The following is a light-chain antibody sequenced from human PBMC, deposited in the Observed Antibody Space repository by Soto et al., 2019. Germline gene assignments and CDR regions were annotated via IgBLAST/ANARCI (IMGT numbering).Light chain of an antibody. CDR1: QGVTNSF. V-gene: IGKV3-20*01. Sequence: EIVMTQSPATLSVSPGQRATLSCRASQGVTNSFFAWYQQKPGQSPRLLIYGISSRAAGIPDRFSGSGSGTHFTLTISRLEPEDFVVYYCQQYSSLPHTFGQGTKLEVK. CDR3: QQYSSLPHT. CDR2: GIS. J-gene: IGKJ2*01.